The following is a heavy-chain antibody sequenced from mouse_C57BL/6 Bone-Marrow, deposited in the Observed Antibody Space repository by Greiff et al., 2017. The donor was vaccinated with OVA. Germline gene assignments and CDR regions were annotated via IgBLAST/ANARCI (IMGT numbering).Heavy chain of an antibody. CDR1: GFSLTSYG. J-gene: IGHJ3*01. D-gene: IGHD1-1*01. V-gene: IGHV2-2*01. Sequence: QVQLQQSGPGLVQPSQSLSITCTVSGFSLTSYGVHWVRQSPGKGLEWLGVIWSGGSTDYNAAFISRLSISKDNSKSQVFFKMNSLQADDTAIYYCARKTYYYGSSLTVFAYWGQGTLVTVSA. CDR2: IWSGGST. CDR3: ARKTYYYGSSLTVFAY.